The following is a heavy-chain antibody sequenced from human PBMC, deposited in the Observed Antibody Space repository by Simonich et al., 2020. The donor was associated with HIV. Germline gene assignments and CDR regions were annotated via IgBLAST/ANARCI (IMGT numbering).Heavy chain of an antibody. Sequence: GAEVKKPGSSVKVSCKASGGTFSSYAISWVRQAPGQGLEWMGGIIHSFGTANYAQKFQGRVTITATESTSTAYMELSSRRSEDTAVYYCARVVYSSGWYHLAYWGQGTLVTVSS. D-gene: IGHD6-19*01. J-gene: IGHJ4*02. V-gene: IGHV1-69*13. CDR3: ARVVYSSGWYHLAY. CDR2: IIHSFGTA. CDR1: GGTFSSYA.